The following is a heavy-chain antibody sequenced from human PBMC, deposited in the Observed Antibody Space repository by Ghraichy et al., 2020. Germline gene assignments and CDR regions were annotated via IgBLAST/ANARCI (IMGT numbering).Heavy chain of an antibody. D-gene: IGHD6-13*01. CDR3: ASTQQLQHAFDI. CDR1: GYTFTSYY. V-gene: IGHV1-46*01. CDR2: INPSGGST. J-gene: IGHJ3*02. Sequence: ASVKVSCKASGYTFTSYYMHWVRQAPGQGLEWMGIINPSGGSTSYAQKFQGRVTMTRDTSTSTVYMELSRLRSEDTAVYYCASTQQLQHAFDIWGQGTMVTVSS.